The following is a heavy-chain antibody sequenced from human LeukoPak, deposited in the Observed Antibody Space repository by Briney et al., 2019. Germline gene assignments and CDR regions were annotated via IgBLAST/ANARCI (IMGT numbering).Heavy chain of an antibody. V-gene: IGHV4-34*01. Sequence: SETLSLTCAVYGGPLNGHYWNWIRQPPGKGLEWIGEINHSGRTNYNPSLKSRVTISVDTSKKQFSLKLSSVTAADTAVYYCARGVDYYGVWGQGTLVTVSS. D-gene: IGHD3-10*01. CDR1: GGPLNGHY. CDR2: INHSGRT. CDR3: ARGVDYYGV. J-gene: IGHJ4*02.